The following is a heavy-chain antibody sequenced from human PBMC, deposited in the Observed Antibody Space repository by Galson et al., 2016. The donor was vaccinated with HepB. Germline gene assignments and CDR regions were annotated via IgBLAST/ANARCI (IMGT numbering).Heavy chain of an antibody. V-gene: IGHV3-21*01. Sequence: SLRLSCAASRFTFISYSMNWVRQAPGKGLEWVSSISSDSTYIYYADSVKGRFTISRDNAKNSLYLQMNSLRAEDTAVYYCARSDDILTGYSHTYYYHNGMDVWGQGTTVTVSS. CDR3: ARSDDILTGYSHTYYYHNGMDV. J-gene: IGHJ6*02. CDR2: ISSDSTYI. CDR1: RFTFISYS. D-gene: IGHD3-9*01.